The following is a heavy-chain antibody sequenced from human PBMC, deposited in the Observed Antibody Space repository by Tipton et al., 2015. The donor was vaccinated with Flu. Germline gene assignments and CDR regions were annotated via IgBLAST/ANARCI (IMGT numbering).Heavy chain of an antibody. CDR3: ARDLGGHSSGWKGPFDY. V-gene: IGHV4-59*12. Sequence: TLSLTCTVSGGSISSYYWNWIRQPPGTGLEWIGYIYYSGSTNYNHSLKSRVTISVDTSKNQFSLKLSSVTAADAAVYYCARDLGGHSSGWKGPFDYWGQGTLVTVSS. CDR1: GGSISSYY. CDR2: IYYSGST. D-gene: IGHD6-19*01. J-gene: IGHJ4*02.